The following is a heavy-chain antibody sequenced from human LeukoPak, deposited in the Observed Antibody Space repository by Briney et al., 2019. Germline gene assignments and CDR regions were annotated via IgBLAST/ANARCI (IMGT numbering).Heavy chain of an antibody. CDR1: GFTFSSYN. V-gene: IGHV3-48*02. J-gene: IGHJ4*02. CDR3: ARDGYSSGWPDFDY. Sequence: GGSLRLSCTASGFTFSSYNMNWVRQAPGKGLEWVSYMRSSSNTIYYADSVKGRFTISRNNAKNSLYLQMNSLRDEDTAVYYSARDGYSSGWPDFDYWGQGTLVTVSS. CDR2: MRSSSNTI. D-gene: IGHD6-25*01.